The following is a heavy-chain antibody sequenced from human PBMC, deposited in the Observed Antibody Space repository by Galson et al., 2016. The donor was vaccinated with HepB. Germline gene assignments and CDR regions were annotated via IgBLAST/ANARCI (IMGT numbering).Heavy chain of an antibody. CDR3: AKAHFRMKDHLTGRQYYGLDV. D-gene: IGHD3-9*01. CDR2: IIPIVGRA. V-gene: IGHV1-69*02. J-gene: IGHJ6*02. CDR1: GGTFNNYT. Sequence: SVKVSCKASGGTFNNYTFTWVRQAPGQGLEWMGRIIPIVGRAEYAQNLQARITTTADKSSSTTYMELRSLTSDDTALYYCAKAHFRMKDHLTGRQYYGLDVWGQGTTVTVSS.